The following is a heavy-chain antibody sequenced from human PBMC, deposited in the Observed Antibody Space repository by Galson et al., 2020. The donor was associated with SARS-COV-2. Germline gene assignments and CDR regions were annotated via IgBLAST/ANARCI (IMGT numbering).Heavy chain of an antibody. V-gene: IGHV4-34*01. J-gene: IGHJ6*02. D-gene: IGHD6-19*01. CDR2: VKHTGDT. CDR1: GGSFSNYY. CDR3: ARDSGHSSGWGAYYYYGMDV. Sequence: SQTLSLTCGVYGGSFSNYYWSWFRQPPGKGLEWIGEVKHTGDTKYNPSLKSRVTISVDTSKNQFSLRLSSVTAADTAIYYCARDSGHSSGWGAYYYYGMDVWGQGTTVTVSS.